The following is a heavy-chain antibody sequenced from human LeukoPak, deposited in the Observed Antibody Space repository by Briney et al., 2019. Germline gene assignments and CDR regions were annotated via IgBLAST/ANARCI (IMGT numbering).Heavy chain of an antibody. CDR2: IYYSGST. CDR3: ARSTMWELNDY. CDR1: GGSISGSSYY. J-gene: IGHJ4*02. V-gene: IGHV4-39*01. D-gene: IGHD1-26*01. Sequence: SETLSLTCTVSGGSISGSSYYWGWIRQPPGKGLEWIGSIYYSGSTYYNPSLKSRVTISVDTSKNQFSLKLSSVTAADTAVYYCARSTMWELNDYWGQGTLVTVSS.